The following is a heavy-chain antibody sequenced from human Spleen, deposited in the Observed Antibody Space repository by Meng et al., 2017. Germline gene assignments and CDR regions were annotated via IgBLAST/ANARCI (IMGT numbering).Heavy chain of an antibody. V-gene: IGHV3-66*01. D-gene: IGHD3/OR15-3a*01. CDR1: GFTVSNNY. J-gene: IGHJ4*02. CDR2: IDSGGNT. Sequence: EVQLVESGGGLVQPGGPLRLSCSASGFTVSNNYMSWVRQAPGKGLEWVAYIDSGGNTFYADSVKGRFIISRDNSKNMVFMQMDSLRAEDTAIYYCVRWTSYYDFWGQGTLVTVSS. CDR3: VRWTSYYDF.